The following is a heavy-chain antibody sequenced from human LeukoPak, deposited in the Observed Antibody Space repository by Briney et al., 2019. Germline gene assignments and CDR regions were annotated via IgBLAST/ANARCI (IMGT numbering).Heavy chain of an antibody. CDR2: IIPIFGTA. J-gene: IGHJ4*02. D-gene: IGHD3-9*01. CDR1: GGTFSSYA. CDR3: ARGRRYFDWLSDY. V-gene: IGHV1-69*13. Sequence: ASVKVPCKASGGTFSSYAISWVRQAPGQGLEWMGGIIPIFGTANYAQKFQGRVTITADESTSTAYMELSSLRSEDTAVYYCARGRRYFDWLSDYWGQGTLVTVSS.